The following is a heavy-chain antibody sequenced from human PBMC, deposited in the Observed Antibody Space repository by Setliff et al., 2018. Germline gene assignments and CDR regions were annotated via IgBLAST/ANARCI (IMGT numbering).Heavy chain of an antibody. CDR3: AIPGYGDYFGYFRN. Sequence: SETLSLTCTVSGASINNSLNYWAWIRQPPXXXLXXXXXXXXXXXXYXXXSXXXRVTISVDASKNHFSLKVHSLTVADTAVYYCAIPGYGDYFGYFRNWSQGTLVTVSS. D-gene: IGHD4-17*01. V-gene: IGHV4-39*02. CDR1: GASINNSLNY. CDR2: XXXXXXX. J-gene: IGHJ1*01.